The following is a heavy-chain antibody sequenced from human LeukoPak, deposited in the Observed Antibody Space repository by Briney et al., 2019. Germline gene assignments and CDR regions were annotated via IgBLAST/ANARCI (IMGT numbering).Heavy chain of an antibody. CDR2: INHSGST. D-gene: IGHD4-17*01. CDR3: ARQPTTVTTLDY. CDR1: GGSFSGYY. J-gene: IGHJ4*02. V-gene: IGHV4-34*01. Sequence: SETLSLTCAVYGGSFSGYYWSWIRQPPGKGLEWIGEINHSGSTNYNPSLKSRVTISVDTSKNQFSLKLSSVTAADTAVYYCARQPTTVTTLDYWGQGTLVTVSS.